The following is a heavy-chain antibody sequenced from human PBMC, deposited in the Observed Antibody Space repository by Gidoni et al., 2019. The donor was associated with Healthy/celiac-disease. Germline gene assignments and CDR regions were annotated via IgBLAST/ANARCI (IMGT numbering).Heavy chain of an antibody. J-gene: IGHJ4*02. D-gene: IGHD3-3*01. CDR2: IWYDGSNK. Sequence: QVQLVESGGGVVQPGRSLRLSCAASGFTFSSYGMHWVRQAPGKGLEWVAVIWYDGSNKYYADSVKGRFTISRDNSKNTLYLQMNSLRAEDTAVYYCARALYYDFWSGPLEGWGQGTLVTVSS. CDR3: ARALYYDFWSGPLEG. CDR1: GFTFSSYG. V-gene: IGHV3-33*01.